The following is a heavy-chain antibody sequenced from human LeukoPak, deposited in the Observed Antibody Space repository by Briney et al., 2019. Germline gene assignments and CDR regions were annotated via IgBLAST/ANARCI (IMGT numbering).Heavy chain of an antibody. CDR2: FDPEDGET. J-gene: IGHJ3*02. D-gene: IGHD4-11*01. CDR3: ATDLGDDYSFDI. CDR1: GYTLTELS. V-gene: IGHV1-24*01. Sequence: ASVKVSCKVSGYTLTELSMHWVRQAPGKGLEWMGGFDPEDGETIYAQKFQGGVTMTEDTSTDTAYMELSSLRSEDTAVYYCATDLGDDYSFDIWGQGTMVTVSS.